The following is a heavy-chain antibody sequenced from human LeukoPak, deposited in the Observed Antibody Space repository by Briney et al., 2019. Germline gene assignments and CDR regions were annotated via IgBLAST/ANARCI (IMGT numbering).Heavy chain of an antibody. V-gene: IGHV3-23*01. D-gene: IGHD2-21*02. CDR2: ISGSGGST. Sequence: PGGSLRLSCAASGFTFSSYAMSWVRQAPGKGLEWVPAISGSGGSTYYADSVKGQFTISRDNSKNTLYLQMNSLRAEDTAVYYCAKAPCGGDCYSNWFDPWGQGTLVTVSS. CDR1: GFTFSSYA. CDR3: AKAPCGGDCYSNWFDP. J-gene: IGHJ5*02.